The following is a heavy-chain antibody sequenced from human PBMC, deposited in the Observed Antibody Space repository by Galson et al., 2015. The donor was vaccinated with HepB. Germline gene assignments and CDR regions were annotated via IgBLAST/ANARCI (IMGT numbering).Heavy chain of an antibody. D-gene: IGHD7-27*01. Sequence: SLRLSCAASGFTFSTYQMTWVRQTPGKGLEWVAYTKQGGNERDYVDSVKGRFTISRDNAENSLYLQMNSLRAEDTAVYYCARHRWGALDIWGPGTMVTVSS. CDR1: GFTFSTYQ. CDR3: ARHRWGALDI. CDR2: TKQGGNER. J-gene: IGHJ3*02. V-gene: IGHV3-7*03.